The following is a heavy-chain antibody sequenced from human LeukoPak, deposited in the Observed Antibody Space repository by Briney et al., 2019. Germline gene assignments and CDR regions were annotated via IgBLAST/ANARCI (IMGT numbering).Heavy chain of an antibody. CDR2: IHTYNGHT. CDR1: GYTFNSYG. J-gene: IGHJ3*02. Sequence: ASVKVSCKSSGYTFNSYGITWVRQAPGQGLEWMGWIHTYNGHTNYAQKLQGRVTMTTDTSTSTAYMELRSLRSEDTAIYYCARIRDGYNDAYDIWGQGTVVTVPS. CDR3: ARIRDGYNDAYDI. V-gene: IGHV1-18*01. D-gene: IGHD5-24*01.